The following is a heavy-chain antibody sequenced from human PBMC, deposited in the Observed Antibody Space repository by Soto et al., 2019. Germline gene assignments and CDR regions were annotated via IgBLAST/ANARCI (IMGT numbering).Heavy chain of an antibody. Sequence: PSETLSLTCTVSGGSISSYYWNWIRQPPGRGLEWIGYIYYSGSTNYNPYLKSRVTISVDTSKNQFSLKLSSVTAADTAVYYCASYWVGFESWGQGTLVTVSS. J-gene: IGHJ4*02. D-gene: IGHD2-15*01. CDR2: IYYSGST. CDR3: ASYWVGFES. CDR1: GGSISSYY. V-gene: IGHV4-59*01.